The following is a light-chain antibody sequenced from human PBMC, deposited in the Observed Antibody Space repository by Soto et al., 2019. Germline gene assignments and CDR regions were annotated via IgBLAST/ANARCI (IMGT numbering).Light chain of an antibody. CDR1: SSNIGGSNY. CDR2: EVS. J-gene: IGLJ1*01. V-gene: IGLV2-14*01. CDR3: SSYTSSSTDV. Sequence: QSALTQPASVSGSPGQSITISCTGTSSNIGGSNYVSCYRHHPGKAPKLMIYEVSKRPSGVSNRFSASKSGNTASLTISVLQAEDEADYYCSSYTSSSTDVFGTGTKVTVL.